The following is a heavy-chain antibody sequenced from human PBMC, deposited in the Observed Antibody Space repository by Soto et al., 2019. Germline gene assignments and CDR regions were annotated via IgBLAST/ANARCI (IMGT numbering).Heavy chain of an antibody. Sequence: QITLKESGPTLVKPTQTLTLTCTFSGFSLSTSGVGVGWIRQTPGKALEWLALIHWDDDKRYSPSLKSRLTITKDTSKNQVVLTMTNMDPVDTATYYCALTYYGSGSYYNVRWFDPWGQGTLVTVSS. J-gene: IGHJ5*02. D-gene: IGHD3-10*01. CDR1: GFSLSTSGVG. CDR3: ALTYYGSGSYYNVRWFDP. V-gene: IGHV2-5*02. CDR2: IHWDDDK.